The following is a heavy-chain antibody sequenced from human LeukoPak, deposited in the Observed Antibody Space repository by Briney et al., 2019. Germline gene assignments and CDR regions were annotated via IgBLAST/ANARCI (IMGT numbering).Heavy chain of an antibody. CDR3: ARDRENYMDV. J-gene: IGHJ6*03. CDR1: GFRFSTYG. V-gene: IGHV3-30*19. CDR2: ISYDGSNK. Sequence: PGGSLRLSCVTSGFRFSTYGMHWVRQAPGKGLEWVAVISYDGSNKYYADSVKGRFTISRDNSKNTLYLQMNSLRAEDTAVYYCARDRENYMDVWGKGTTVTVSS.